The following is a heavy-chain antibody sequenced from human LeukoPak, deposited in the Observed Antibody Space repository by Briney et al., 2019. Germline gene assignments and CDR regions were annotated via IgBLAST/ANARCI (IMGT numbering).Heavy chain of an antibody. CDR3: ARTPDSTYYYDSSGYLPLGY. Sequence: GASVKVSCKDSGYTFTSYGISWVRQAPGQGLEWMGWISAYNGNTNYAQKLQGRVTMTTDTSTSTAYMELRSLRSDDTAVYYCARTPDSTYYYDSSGYLPLGYWGQGTLVTVSS. CDR2: ISAYNGNT. D-gene: IGHD3-22*01. J-gene: IGHJ4*02. V-gene: IGHV1-18*01. CDR1: GYTFTSYG.